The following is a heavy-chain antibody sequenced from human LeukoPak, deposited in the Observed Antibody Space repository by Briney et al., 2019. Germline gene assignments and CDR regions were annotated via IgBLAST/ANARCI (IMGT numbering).Heavy chain of an antibody. Sequence: GGSLRLSCAASGFTFGRNAMSWVRQAPGKRLEWVSSISGGGGSESYADSVKGRFTISRDNSKNTMNLQMNSLRDDDTAVYYCAKILQSYYYGGFEYWGQGALVTVSS. CDR1: GFTFGRNA. V-gene: IGHV3-23*01. D-gene: IGHD3-10*01. CDR3: AKILQSYYYGGFEY. J-gene: IGHJ4*02. CDR2: ISGGGGSE.